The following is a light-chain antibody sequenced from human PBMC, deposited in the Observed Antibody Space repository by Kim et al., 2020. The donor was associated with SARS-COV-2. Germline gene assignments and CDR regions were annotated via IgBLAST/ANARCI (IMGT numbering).Light chain of an antibody. CDR1: KLGDKY. CDR2: QDS. V-gene: IGLV3-1*01. J-gene: IGLJ3*02. Sequence: VSVSPGQTASIPCSGDKLGDKYACWYQQTPGQSPVLVIYQDSKRPSGIPERFSGSNSGNTATLTISGTQAMDEADYYCQAWDSTWVFGGGTQLTVL. CDR3: QAWDSTWV.